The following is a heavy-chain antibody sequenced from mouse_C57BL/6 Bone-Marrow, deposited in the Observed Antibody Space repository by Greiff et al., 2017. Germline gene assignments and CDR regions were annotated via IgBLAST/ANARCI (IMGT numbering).Heavy chain of an antibody. J-gene: IGHJ2*01. CDR3: ARRLGHGY. D-gene: IGHD4-1*01. CDR1: GYTFTSYW. CDR2: LDPSDSYP. V-gene: IGHV1-59*01. Sequence: QVQLQQPGAELVRPGTSVKLSCKASGYTFTSYWMHWVKQRHGQGLEWLGVLDPSDSYPNYNQKFTGKATLTVDTSSSSAYMQLSSLTARDSAVYYCARRLGHGYWGKGTTHTVSS.